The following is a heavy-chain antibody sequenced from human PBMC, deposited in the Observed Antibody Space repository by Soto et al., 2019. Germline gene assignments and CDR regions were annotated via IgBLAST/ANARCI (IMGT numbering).Heavy chain of an antibody. CDR2: IYYSGST. J-gene: IGHJ6*04. CDR3: ARQRYCSGGSCYLPYYYYYGMDV. CDR1: GGSISSSSYY. Sequence: TSETLSLTCTVSGGSISSSSYYWGWIRQPPGKGLEWIGSIYYSGSTYYNPSLKSRVTISVDTSKNQFSLKLSSVTAADTAAYYWARQRYCSGGSCYLPYYYYYGMDVWGKGTTVTVSS. V-gene: IGHV4-39*01. D-gene: IGHD2-15*01.